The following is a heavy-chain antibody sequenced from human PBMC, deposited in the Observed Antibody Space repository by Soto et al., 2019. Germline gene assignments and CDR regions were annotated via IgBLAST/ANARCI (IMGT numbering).Heavy chain of an antibody. V-gene: IGHV3-15*07. CDR2: IKSKTDGGTT. D-gene: IGHD3-3*01. Sequence: EVQLVESGGGLVKPGGSLRLSCAASGFTFSNAWMNWVRQAPGKGLEWVGRIKSKTDGGTTDYAAPVKGRFTISRDDSKNTLYLQMNSLKTEDTAVYYCTTIYDFWSGYYFHYGMDVWGQGTTVTVSS. J-gene: IGHJ6*02. CDR3: TTIYDFWSGYYFHYGMDV. CDR1: GFTFSNAW.